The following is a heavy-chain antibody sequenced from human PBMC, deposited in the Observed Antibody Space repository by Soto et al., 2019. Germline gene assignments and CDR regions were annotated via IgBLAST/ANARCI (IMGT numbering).Heavy chain of an antibody. J-gene: IGHJ4*02. V-gene: IGHV3-72*01. CDR2: TRNKANSYTT. Sequence: GGSLRLSCAASGFTFSDHYMDWVRQAPGKGLEWVGRTRNKANSYTTEYAASVKGRFSISRDDSKNSLYLQMNSLKTEDTAVYYCARVGRTAAGLVTYFDYWGQGTLVTVSS. CDR1: GFTFSDHY. CDR3: ARVGRTAAGLVTYFDY. D-gene: IGHD6-13*01.